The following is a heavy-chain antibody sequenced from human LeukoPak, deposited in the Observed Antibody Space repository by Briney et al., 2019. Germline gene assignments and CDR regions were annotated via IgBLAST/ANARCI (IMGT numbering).Heavy chain of an antibody. V-gene: IGHV4-59*08. J-gene: IGHJ6*02. CDR2: IYYSGST. Sequence: SETLSLTCTVSGGSISSYYWSWIRQPPGKGLEWIGYIYYSGSTDYNPSLKSRVTISVDTSKNRFSLKLSSVTAADTAVYYCARTRHGGDYYYGMDVWGQGTTVTVSS. D-gene: IGHD2-2*01. CDR1: GGSISSYY. CDR3: ARTRHGGDYYYGMDV.